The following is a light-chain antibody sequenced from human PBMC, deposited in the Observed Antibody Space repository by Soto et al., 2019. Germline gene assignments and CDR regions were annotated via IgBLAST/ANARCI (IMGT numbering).Light chain of an antibody. J-gene: IGKJ1*01. CDR3: QQYVTSSPRT. CDR2: GIS. V-gene: IGKV3-20*01. CDR1: HTISSSY. Sequence: EIVLTQSPGTLSLSPGERATLSCRASHTISSSYLAWYQQKPGQAPRLLMYGISRRATGIPDRFSGSGSGTDFTLTITILEPEDFAVYYCQQYVTSSPRTFGQGTKVDIK.